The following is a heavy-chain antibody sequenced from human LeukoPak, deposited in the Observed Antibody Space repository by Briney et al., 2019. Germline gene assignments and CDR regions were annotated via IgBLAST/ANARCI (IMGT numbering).Heavy chain of an antibody. CDR1: GFTFSSYG. D-gene: IGHD2-15*01. Sequence: GGSLRLSCAASGFTFSSYGMHWVRQAPAKGLEWVAVIWYDGSNKYYADSVKGRFTISRDNSKNTLYLQMNSLRAEDTAVYYCAKDRVVAATLGYFYYWGQGTLVTVSS. V-gene: IGHV3-33*06. J-gene: IGHJ4*02. CDR2: IWYDGSNK. CDR3: AKDRVVAATLGYFYY.